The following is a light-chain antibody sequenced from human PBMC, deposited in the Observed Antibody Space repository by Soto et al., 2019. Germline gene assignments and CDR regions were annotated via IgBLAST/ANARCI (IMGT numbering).Light chain of an antibody. V-gene: IGKV3-11*01. CDR3: QQRSNWPPT. Sequence: MPQFHATLSVSPGERATISCRASQSVSSYLAWYQKKHGQAHRLLLYDASNRATGIPARFSGSGSGTDFTLTIRSLEPEECAVDYCQQRSNWPPTFGKGTRLELK. CDR1: QSVSSY. J-gene: IGKJ5*01. CDR2: DAS.